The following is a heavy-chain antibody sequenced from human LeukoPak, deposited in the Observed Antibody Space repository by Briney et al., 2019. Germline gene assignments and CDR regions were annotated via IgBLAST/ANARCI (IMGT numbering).Heavy chain of an antibody. CDR2: ISSSSSTI. J-gene: IGHJ4*02. V-gene: IGHV3-48*02. CDR1: GFTFSTYS. CDR3: ARVRSCSWYHDY. D-gene: IGHD6-13*01. Sequence: GGSLRLFCAASGFTFSTYSMNWVRQAPGKGLEWVSYISSSSSTIYYADSVKGRFTIYRDNAKNSLYLQMNSLRDEDTAVYYCARVRSCSWYHDYWVQGTLVTVSS.